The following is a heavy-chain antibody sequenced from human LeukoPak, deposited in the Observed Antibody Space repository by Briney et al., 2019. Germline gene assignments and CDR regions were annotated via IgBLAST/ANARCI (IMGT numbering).Heavy chain of an antibody. CDR3: ARGVRDILSGYYTDYYFYYMDV. CDR2: ISDTGSTI. D-gene: IGHD3-3*01. J-gene: IGHJ6*03. Sequence: GGSLRLSCAASGFTFSSYELNWVRQAPGKGLEWVSYISDTGSTIYYADSVEGRFTISRDNAKNSLYLQMNSLRAEDTAVYYCARGVRDILSGYYTDYYFYYMDVWGKGTTVTVSS. V-gene: IGHV3-48*03. CDR1: GFTFSSYE.